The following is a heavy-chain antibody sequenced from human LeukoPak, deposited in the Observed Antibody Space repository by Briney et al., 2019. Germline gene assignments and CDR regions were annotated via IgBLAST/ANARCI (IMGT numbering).Heavy chain of an antibody. V-gene: IGHV1-69*05. Sequence: ASVKVSCKASGYTFTSYGISWVRQAPGQGLEWMGGIIPIFGTANYAQKFQGRVTITTDESTSTAYMELSSLRSEDTAVYYCARDRGSGSYHVAEYFQHWGQGTLVTVSS. CDR1: GYTFTSYG. D-gene: IGHD1-26*01. CDR3: ARDRGSGSYHVAEYFQH. J-gene: IGHJ1*01. CDR2: IIPIFGTA.